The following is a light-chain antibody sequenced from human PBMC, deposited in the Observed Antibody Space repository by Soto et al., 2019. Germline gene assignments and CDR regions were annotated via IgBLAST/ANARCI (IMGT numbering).Light chain of an antibody. CDR3: QSYDDGLSGSV. J-gene: IGLJ2*01. V-gene: IGLV1-40*01. CDR2: NHD. Sequence: QSALTQPPSVSGAPGQRVTISCTGTSSNIEAGYAVHWYQQLPGTAPKLLIYNHDNRPSGVPDRISASNSGTSASLAITGLQAEDEAHYYCQSYDDGLSGSVFGGGTKLTVL. CDR1: SSNIEAGYA.